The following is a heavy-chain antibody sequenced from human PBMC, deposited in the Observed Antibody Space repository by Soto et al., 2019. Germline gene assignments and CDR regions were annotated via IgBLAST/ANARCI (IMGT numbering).Heavy chain of an antibody. CDR2: IIPIFGTA. CDR3: ARAHYGSGSYEDYYYYGMDV. D-gene: IGHD3-10*01. CDR1: GGTFSSYA. V-gene: IGHV1-69*13. J-gene: IGHJ6*02. Sequence: GASVKVSCKASGGTFSSYAISWVRQAPGQGLEWMGGIIPIFGTANYAQKFQGRVTITADESTSTAYMELSSLRSEDTAVYYCARAHYGSGSYEDYYYYGMDVWGQGTTVTVSS.